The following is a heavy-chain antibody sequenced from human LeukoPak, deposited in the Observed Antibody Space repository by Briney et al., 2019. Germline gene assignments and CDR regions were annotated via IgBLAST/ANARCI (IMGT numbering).Heavy chain of an antibody. D-gene: IGHD3-22*01. CDR1: GFTFSSYA. J-gene: IGHJ6*02. CDR2: ISSSGSTI. Sequence: TGGSLRLSCAASGFTFSSYAMSWVRQAPGKGLEWVSYISSSGSTIYYADSVKGRFTISRDNAKNSLYLQMNSLRAEDTAVYYCARDQDSSGYWSYYYGMDVWGQGTTVTVSS. V-gene: IGHV3-48*03. CDR3: ARDQDSSGYWSYYYGMDV.